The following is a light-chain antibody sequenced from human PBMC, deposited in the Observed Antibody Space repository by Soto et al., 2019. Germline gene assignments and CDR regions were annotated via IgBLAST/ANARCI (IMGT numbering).Light chain of an antibody. V-gene: IGKV3-15*01. CDR2: FTS. J-gene: IGKJ4*01. Sequence: EIVMTQSPATLSVSPGERATLSCRASQSLSNHLAWYQQKPGQAPRLLIYFTSTRATGIPARFSGSGSGTHFTLTISSLQSEDFAVYYCQQYNTWPLTFGGGTKVETK. CDR1: QSLSNH. CDR3: QQYNTWPLT.